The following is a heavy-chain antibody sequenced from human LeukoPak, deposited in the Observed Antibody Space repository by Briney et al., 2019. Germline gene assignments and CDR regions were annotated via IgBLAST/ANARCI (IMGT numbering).Heavy chain of an antibody. D-gene: IGHD4-17*01. Sequence: GGSLRLSCAASGFTFSSYGMHWVRQAPGKGLEWVAFIRYDGSNKYYADSVKGRFTISRDNSKNTLYLQMNSLRAEDTAVYYCAKEDRRPFSVTFDYWGQGTLVTVSS. CDR1: GFTFSSYG. V-gene: IGHV3-30*02. CDR2: IRYDGSNK. CDR3: AKEDRRPFSVTFDY. J-gene: IGHJ4*02.